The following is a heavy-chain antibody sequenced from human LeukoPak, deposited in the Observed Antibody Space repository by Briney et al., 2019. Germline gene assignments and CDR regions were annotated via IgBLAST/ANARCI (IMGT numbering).Heavy chain of an antibody. CDR2: IYYSGST. CDR1: GGSISSYY. Sequence: KPSETLSLTCTVSGGSISSYYWSWIRQPPGKGLEWIGYIYYSGSTNYNPSLKSRVTISVDTSKNQFSLKLSSVTAADTAVYYCARHYCSSTSCYRLGAFDIWGQGTMVTVSS. CDR3: ARHYCSSTSCYRLGAFDI. D-gene: IGHD2-2*02. J-gene: IGHJ3*02. V-gene: IGHV4-59*08.